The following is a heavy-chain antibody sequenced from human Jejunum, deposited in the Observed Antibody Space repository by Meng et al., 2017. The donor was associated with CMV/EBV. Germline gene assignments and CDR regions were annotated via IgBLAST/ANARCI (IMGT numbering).Heavy chain of an antibody. CDR1: GFTITTYS. D-gene: IGHD6-6*01. CDR2: ISHEGTTQ. V-gene: IGHV3-30*04. CDR3: ARGRVSYTSWSPQGY. J-gene: IGHJ4*02. Sequence: GFTITTYSIHWVRRAPGKGLEWVAGISHEGTTQYLADSVKGRFSVSRDTSKNTLYLQMNSLRAEDTAVYFCARGRVSYTSWSPQGYWGQGALVTVSS.